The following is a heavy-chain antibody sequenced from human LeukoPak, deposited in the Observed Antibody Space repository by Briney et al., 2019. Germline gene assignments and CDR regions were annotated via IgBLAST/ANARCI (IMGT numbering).Heavy chain of an antibody. V-gene: IGHV4-39*07. D-gene: IGHD6-19*01. J-gene: IGHJ4*02. CDR1: GGSISSSSYY. CDR2: IYYSGST. CDR3: ARDQGIAVAGVDY. Sequence: PSETLSLTCTVSGGSISSSSYYWGWIRQPPGKGLEWIGSIYYSGSTYYNPSLKSRVTISMDTSKNQFSLKLSSVTAADTAVYYCARDQGIAVAGVDYWGQGTLVTVSS.